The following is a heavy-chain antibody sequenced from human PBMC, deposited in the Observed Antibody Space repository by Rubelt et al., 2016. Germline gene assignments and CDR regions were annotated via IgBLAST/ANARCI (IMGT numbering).Heavy chain of an antibody. Sequence: EVQLVESGGGLVQPGGCLRLSCAASGFTFSSYWMHWVRQAPGRGLVWVSRINTDGTSTSYAESVEGRFTISRDNAKNTLYLQMNSLRAEDTAVYYCARDFKDLGGWGQGTLVTVSS. D-gene: IGHD2-15*01. CDR1: GFTFSSYW. CDR3: ARDFKDLGG. CDR2: INTDGTST. J-gene: IGHJ4*02. V-gene: IGHV3-74*01.